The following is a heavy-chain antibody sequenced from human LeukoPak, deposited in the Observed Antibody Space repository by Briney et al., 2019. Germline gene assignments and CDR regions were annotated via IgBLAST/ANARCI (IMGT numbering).Heavy chain of an antibody. CDR3: ARHGFRSYYGDFDY. D-gene: IGHD1-26*01. CDR1: GGSISSSSYY. J-gene: IGHJ4*02. V-gene: IGHV4-39*01. Sequence: PSETLSLTCTVSGGSISSSSYYWGWIRQPPGKGLEWIGSIYYSGSTYYNPSLKSRVTISVDTSKNQFSLKLSSVTAADTAVYYCARHGFRSYYGDFDYWGQGTLVTVSS. CDR2: IYYSGST.